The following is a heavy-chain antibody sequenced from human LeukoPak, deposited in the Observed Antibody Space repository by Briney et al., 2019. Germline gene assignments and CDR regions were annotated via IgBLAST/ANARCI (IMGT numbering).Heavy chain of an antibody. CDR1: GYTFTSYA. CDR2: IIPIFGTA. V-gene: IGHV1-69*06. Sequence: ASVKVSCKASGYTFTSYAISWVRQAPGQGLEWMGGIIPIFGTANYAQKFQGRVTITADKSTSTAYMELSSLRSEDTAVYYCGAARTLYYYYYYMDVWGKGTTVTVSS. D-gene: IGHD2-15*01. CDR3: GAARTLYYYYYYMDV. J-gene: IGHJ6*03.